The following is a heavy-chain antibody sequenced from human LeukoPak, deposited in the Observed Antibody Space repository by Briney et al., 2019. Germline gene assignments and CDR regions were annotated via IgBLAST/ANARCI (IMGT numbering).Heavy chain of an antibody. CDR3: ARINEMATISPFDY. CDR2: IRQDGSEK. V-gene: IGHV3-7*01. CDR1: GFTFSTYW. J-gene: IGHJ4*02. Sequence: GGSLRLSCAASGFTFSTYWMSWVRQAPGKGLEWVATIRQDGSEKHYVDSVEGRFTISRDNAQNSLYLQMHSLGVEDTAVYYCARINEMATISPFDYWGQGTLVTVSS. D-gene: IGHD5-24*01.